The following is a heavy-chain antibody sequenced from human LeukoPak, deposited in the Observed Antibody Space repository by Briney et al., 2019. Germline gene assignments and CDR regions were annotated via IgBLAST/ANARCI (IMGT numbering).Heavy chain of an antibody. CDR2: ISYDGSNK. J-gene: IGHJ5*02. CDR3: ARGHCSGGSCYFRTSGSSWFDP. D-gene: IGHD2-15*01. CDR1: GFTFSSYG. Sequence: GGSLRLSCAAAGFTFSSYGMHWVRQAPGKGLEWVAVISYDGSNKYDADSVKGRFTISRDNSKNTLYLQMNSLRTEDTAVYYCARGHCSGGSCYFRTSGSSWFDPWGQGTLVTVSS. V-gene: IGHV3-30-3*01.